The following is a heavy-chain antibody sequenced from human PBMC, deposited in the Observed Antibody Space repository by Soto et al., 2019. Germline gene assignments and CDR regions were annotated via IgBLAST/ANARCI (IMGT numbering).Heavy chain of an antibody. Sequence: QVQLVQSGAEVQKPGASVKVSCKASGYTFTGSYIHWVRQAPGPGLEWMGWINPNSGGTKYPQKFQGRVTMTRDTSIRTVYMSLTGLKSADTAVYFCARDLAKGGGSAGFDYCGQGTLVAVSS. CDR2: INPNSGGT. D-gene: IGHD2-15*01. J-gene: IGHJ4*02. V-gene: IGHV1-2*02. CDR3: ARDLAKGGGSAGFDY. CDR1: GYTFTGSY.